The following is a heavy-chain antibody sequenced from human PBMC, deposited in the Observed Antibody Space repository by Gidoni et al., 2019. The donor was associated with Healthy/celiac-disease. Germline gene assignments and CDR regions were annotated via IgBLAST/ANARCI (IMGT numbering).Heavy chain of an antibody. V-gene: IGHV4-39*01. D-gene: IGHD4-17*01. CDR2: IYYSGST. Sequence: QLQLQESGPGLVKPSETLSLICTVSGGSISSSSYYWGWIRQPPGKGLEWIGSIYYSGSTYYNPSLKSRVTISVDTSKNQFSLKLSSVTAADTAVYYCARRYAYGDIDAFDIWGQGTMVTVSS. J-gene: IGHJ3*02. CDR1: GGSISSSSYY. CDR3: ARRYAYGDIDAFDI.